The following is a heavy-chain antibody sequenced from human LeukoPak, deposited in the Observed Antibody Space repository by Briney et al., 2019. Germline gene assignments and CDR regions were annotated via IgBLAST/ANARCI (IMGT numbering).Heavy chain of an antibody. CDR2: IYPGDSDT. Sequence: GESLKISCKGSGYSFTSYWIGWVRQMPGKGLEWMGIIYPGDSDTRYSPSFQGQVTISADKSISTAYLQWSSLKASDTAMYYCARHPIAAAGSPDPGYYYYMDVWGKGTTVTVSS. CDR1: GYSFTSYW. J-gene: IGHJ6*03. V-gene: IGHV5-51*01. CDR3: ARHPIAAAGSPDPGYYYYMDV. D-gene: IGHD6-13*01.